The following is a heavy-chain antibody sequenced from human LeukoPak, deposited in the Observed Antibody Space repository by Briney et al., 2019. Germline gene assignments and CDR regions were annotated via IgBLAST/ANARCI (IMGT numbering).Heavy chain of an antibody. J-gene: IGHJ4*02. CDR3: AAALDTAMVTVHFDY. CDR1: GGSISSYY. Sequence: SETLSLTCTVSGGSISSYYWSWIRQPPGKGLEWIGYIYYSGSTNYNPSLKSRVTIPVDTSKNQFSLKLSSVTAADTAVYYCAAALDTAMVTVHFDYWGQGTLVTVSS. D-gene: IGHD5-18*01. V-gene: IGHV4-59*01. CDR2: IYYSGST.